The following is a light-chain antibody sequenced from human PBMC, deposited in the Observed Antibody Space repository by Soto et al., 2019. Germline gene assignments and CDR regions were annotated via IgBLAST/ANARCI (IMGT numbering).Light chain of an antibody. J-gene: IGKJ1*01. CDR1: QRIDTW. Sequence: DIQMTQSPSTLAASVGDRVTITCRASQRIDTWFVWYQHKPGQAPKLLIYDVSTLQSGVPSRFSGSGSVTKFSLAISSLQHDDFATHCCQQYMSYPTFGQGTKVEVK. CDR2: DVS. V-gene: IGKV1-5*01. CDR3: QQYMSYPT.